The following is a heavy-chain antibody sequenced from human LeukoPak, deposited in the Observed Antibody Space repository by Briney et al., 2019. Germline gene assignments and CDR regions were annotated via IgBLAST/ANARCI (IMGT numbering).Heavy chain of an antibody. J-gene: IGHJ3*01. V-gene: IGHV3-7*03. CDR3: ARSSYSSSSSV. CDR2: IKQDETEK. Sequence: GGSLRLSCTASGFTFSNFWMGWVRQAPGKGLEWVANIKQDETEKFYLGSVKGRFIISRDNAKNSLYLQINSLRAQDTAVYYCARSSYSSSSSVWGQGTMVTVSS. D-gene: IGHD6-6*01. CDR1: GFTFSNFW.